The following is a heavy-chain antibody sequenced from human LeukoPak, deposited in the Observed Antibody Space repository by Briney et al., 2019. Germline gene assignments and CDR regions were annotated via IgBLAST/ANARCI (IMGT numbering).Heavy chain of an antibody. CDR3: ARGGDYEFYYYYMDV. V-gene: IGHV4-61*02. CDR2: IYTSGST. D-gene: IGHD4-17*01. Sequence: SQALSLTCTVSGGSISSGSYYWSWIRQPSGKGLEWIGRIYTSGSTNYNPSLKSRVTISVDTSKNQFSLKLSSVTAADTAVYYCARGGDYEFYYYYMDVWGKGTTVTISS. CDR1: GGSISSGSYY. J-gene: IGHJ6*03.